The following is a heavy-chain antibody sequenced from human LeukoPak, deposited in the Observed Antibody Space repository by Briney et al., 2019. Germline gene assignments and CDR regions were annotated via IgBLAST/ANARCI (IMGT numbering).Heavy chain of an antibody. D-gene: IGHD4-17*01. CDR2: INSDGSST. Sequence: GGSLRLSCAASGFTFSSYWMHWVRQAPGKRLVWVSRINSDGSSTSYADSVKGRFTISRDNAKNTLYLQMNSLRAEDTAVYYCARDDYGDYQFDYWGQGTLVTVSS. J-gene: IGHJ4*02. CDR3: ARDDYGDYQFDY. V-gene: IGHV3-74*01. CDR1: GFTFSSYW.